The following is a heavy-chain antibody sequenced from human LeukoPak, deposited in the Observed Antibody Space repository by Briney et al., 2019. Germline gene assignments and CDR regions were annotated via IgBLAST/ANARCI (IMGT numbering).Heavy chain of an antibody. CDR1: GLTVTSHA. D-gene: IGHD3-22*01. Sequence: GGSLTLSCAPSGLTVTSHAMSWDRQAPGKGMEWVSSITSFVAPTYYADSVKGRFTISRDNSDNTLYLQMNSLRAEDTAVYYCAKDRPNYYGSNGHYYKLNGDCWGQGTLVTVSS. V-gene: IGHV3-23*01. CDR2: ITSFVAPT. J-gene: IGHJ4*02. CDR3: AKDRPNYYGSNGHYYKLNGDC.